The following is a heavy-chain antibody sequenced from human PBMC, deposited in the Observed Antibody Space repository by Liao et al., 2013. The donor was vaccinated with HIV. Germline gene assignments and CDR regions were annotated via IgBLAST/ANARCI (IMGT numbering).Heavy chain of an antibody. D-gene: IGHD1-1*01. V-gene: IGHV4-59*01. CDR1: GGSIRTYY. CDR2: IYNSGNT. CDR3: ARAHWNNAFDM. J-gene: IGHJ3*02. Sequence: QVQLQESGPGLVKPSQTLSLTCTVSGGSIRTYYWSWIRQIPGKGLEWIGNIYNSGNTNYNPSLKTRVTISVDTSKKQFSLKLSAVTAADTAVYYCARAHWNNAFDMWAKGHRSPSLQ.